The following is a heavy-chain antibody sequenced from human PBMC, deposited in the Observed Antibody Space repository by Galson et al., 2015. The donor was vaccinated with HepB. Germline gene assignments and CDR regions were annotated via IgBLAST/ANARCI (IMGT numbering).Heavy chain of an antibody. J-gene: IGHJ4*02. Sequence: SLRLSCAASGFTFSDYYMSWIRQAPGKGLEWVSYISSSSSYTNYADSVKGRFTISRDNAKNSLYLQMNSLRAEDTAVYYCARVPVGATVHFDYWGQGTLVTVSS. V-gene: IGHV3-11*05. D-gene: IGHD1-26*01. CDR2: ISSSSSYT. CDR1: GFTFSDYY. CDR3: ARVPVGATVHFDY.